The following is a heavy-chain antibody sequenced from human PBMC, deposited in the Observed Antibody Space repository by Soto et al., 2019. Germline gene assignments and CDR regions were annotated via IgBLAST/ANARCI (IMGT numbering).Heavy chain of an antibody. CDR2: IKEDGSEK. CDR1: GFTVSSYW. Sequence: EVQLVESGGGLVQPGGSLRLSCTDSGFTVSSYWMNWVRQAPGKGLEWVGNIKEDGSEKFYVDSVKGRFTISRDNAKNSLYLDMNSLRVEDTAIYFCARDFGGPWGQGTLVTVSS. D-gene: IGHD1-26*01. J-gene: IGHJ5*02. V-gene: IGHV3-7*05. CDR3: ARDFGGP.